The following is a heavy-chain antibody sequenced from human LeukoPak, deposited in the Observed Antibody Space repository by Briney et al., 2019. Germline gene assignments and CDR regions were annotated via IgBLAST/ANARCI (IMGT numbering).Heavy chain of an antibody. CDR3: ALLWYGELPQVDY. J-gene: IGHJ4*02. V-gene: IGHV3-53*01. CDR1: GFSVNNNY. Sequence: GGSLRLSCAASGFSVNNNYMTWVRQAPGKGLEWVSLIYTGATIYYADSVKGRFTISRDNSKNTLYLQMNSLTAEDTAVYYCALLWYGELPQVDYWGQGTLVTVSS. D-gene: IGHD3-10*01. CDR2: IYTGATI.